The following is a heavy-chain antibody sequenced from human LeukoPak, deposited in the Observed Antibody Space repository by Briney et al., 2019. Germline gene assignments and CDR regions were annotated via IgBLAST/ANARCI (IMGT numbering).Heavy chain of an antibody. CDR1: GGSFSGYY. J-gene: IGHJ4*02. V-gene: IGHV4-34*01. D-gene: IGHD5-18*01. Sequence: SETLSLTCAVYGGSFSGYYWSWIRQPPGKGLEWIGEINHSGSTNYNPSLKSRVTISVDTSNNQFSLKLSSVTAADTAVYYCARRRYSYGSKLFDYWGQGTLVTVSS. CDR3: ARRRYSYGSKLFDY. CDR2: INHSGST.